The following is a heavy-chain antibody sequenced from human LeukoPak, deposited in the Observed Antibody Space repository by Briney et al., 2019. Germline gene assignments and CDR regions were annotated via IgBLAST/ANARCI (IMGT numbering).Heavy chain of an antibody. Sequence: GGSLGLSCEASDSTLTSYALSWVRQAPGKGLEWVSAISGSGGSTYYADSVKGRFTISRDNSKNTLYLQMNSLRAEDTALYYCAKGTHAYYYDSSGYYLFDYWGQGTLVTVSS. V-gene: IGHV3-23*01. CDR1: DSTLTSYA. D-gene: IGHD3-22*01. CDR2: ISGSGGST. J-gene: IGHJ4*02. CDR3: AKGTHAYYYDSSGYYLFDY.